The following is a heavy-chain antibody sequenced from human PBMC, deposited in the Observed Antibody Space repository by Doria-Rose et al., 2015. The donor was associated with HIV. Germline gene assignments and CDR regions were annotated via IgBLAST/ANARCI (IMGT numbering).Heavy chain of an antibody. D-gene: IGHD6-13*01. CDR2: IFSDDDR. CDR1: GVSLSSPGMG. Sequence: QESGPVLVKPTETLTLTCTVSGVSLSSPGMGVSWIRQPPGKALEWLANIFSDDDRSYKTSLKSRLTISRGTSKSQVVLTMTDTDPVDTATYYCARIKSSRWYHKYYFDFWGQGTLVIVSA. J-gene: IGHJ4*02. CDR3: ARIKSSRWYHKYYFDF. V-gene: IGHV2-26*01.